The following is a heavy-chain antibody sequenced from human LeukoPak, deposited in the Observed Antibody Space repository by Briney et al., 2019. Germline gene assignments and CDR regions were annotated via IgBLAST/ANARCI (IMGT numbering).Heavy chain of an antibody. CDR2: IDSSSRSI. D-gene: IGHD5-12*01. V-gene: IGHV3-21*01. CDR3: AREGVGGYTEAFDY. Sequence: GGALRLSCAASGFTFSINSMNCVGQPPGKGLEWVSAIDSSSRSIYYADSVKGRFTVSRDDAKNSLYLQMNSLIAEDTAVYYCAREGVGGYTEAFDYWGQGTLVTVSS. J-gene: IGHJ4*02. CDR1: GFTFSINS.